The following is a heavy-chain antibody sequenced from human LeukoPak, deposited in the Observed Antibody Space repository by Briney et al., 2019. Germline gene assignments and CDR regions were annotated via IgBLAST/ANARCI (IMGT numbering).Heavy chain of an antibody. CDR3: ARGLGGSYVSAHFDY. Sequence: GASVKVSCKASGYTFTSYYMHWVRQAPGQGLEWMGIINPSGGSTSYAQKFQGRVTMTRDTSTSTVYMELSSLRSEDAAVYYCARGLGGSYVSAHFDYWGQGTLVTVSS. D-gene: IGHD1-26*01. V-gene: IGHV1-46*01. J-gene: IGHJ4*02. CDR2: INPSGGST. CDR1: GYTFTSYY.